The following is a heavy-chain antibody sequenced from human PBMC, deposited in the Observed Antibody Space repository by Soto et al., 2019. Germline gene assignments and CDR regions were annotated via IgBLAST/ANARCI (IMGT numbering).Heavy chain of an antibody. Sequence: EVQLVESGGGLIQPGGSLRLSCAVSGFTVSNNYMSWVRQAPGKGLEGVSVIYSGGYTAYGDSVKGRFTISRDNSKNTLYLQMKTPRAAATGVYYWAPRAGGGGYWGQGTLVTVSS. CDR3: APRAGGGGY. D-gene: IGHD3-10*01. V-gene: IGHV3-53*01. J-gene: IGHJ4*02. CDR2: IYSGGYT. CDR1: GFTVSNNY.